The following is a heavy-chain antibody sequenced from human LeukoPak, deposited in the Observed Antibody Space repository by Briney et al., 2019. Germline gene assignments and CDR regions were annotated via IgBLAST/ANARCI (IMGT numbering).Heavy chain of an antibody. J-gene: IGHJ5*02. V-gene: IGHV4-34*01. CDR2: INHSGST. Sequence: SETLSLTCAVYGGSFSGYYWSWIRQPPGKGLEWIGGINHSGSTNYNPSLKSRVTISVDTSKNQFSLKLSSVTAADTAVYYCARGGGYSYGSDWFDPWGQGTLVTVSS. CDR3: ARGGGYSYGSDWFDP. D-gene: IGHD5-18*01. CDR1: GGSFSGYY.